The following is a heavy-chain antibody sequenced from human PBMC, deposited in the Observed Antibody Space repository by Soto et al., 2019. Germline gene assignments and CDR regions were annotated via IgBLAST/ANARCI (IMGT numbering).Heavy chain of an antibody. V-gene: IGHV3-74*01. Sequence: GGSLRLSCAASGFTFSSYWMHWVRQAPGKGLVWVSRINSDGSSTSYADSVKGRFTISRDNAKNTLYLQMNSLRAEDTAVYYCARDRDFWSGYWDDAFDIWGQGTMVTVSS. D-gene: IGHD3-3*01. CDR2: INSDGSST. CDR1: GFTFSSYW. CDR3: ARDRDFWSGYWDDAFDI. J-gene: IGHJ3*02.